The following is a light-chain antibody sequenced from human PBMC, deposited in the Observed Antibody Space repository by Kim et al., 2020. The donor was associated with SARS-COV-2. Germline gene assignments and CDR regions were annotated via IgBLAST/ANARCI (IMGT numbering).Light chain of an antibody. J-gene: IGLJ2*01. CDR1: SLKTSY. CDR3: NSRDTTGHHVV. CDR2: DKN. V-gene: IGLV3-19*01. Sequence: SELTQDPAVSVALGQTVTITCRGDSLKTSYAGWSQQKAGKAPILVIYDKNSRPSGVPDRFSGSSSGNTASLTITGAQAEDEADYYCNSRDTTGHHVVFGGGTKVTVL.